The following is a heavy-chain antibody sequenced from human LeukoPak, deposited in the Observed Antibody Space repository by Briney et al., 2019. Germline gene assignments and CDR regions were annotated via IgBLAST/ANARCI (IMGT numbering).Heavy chain of an antibody. CDR3: AGRGIEHS. J-gene: IGHJ5*02. CDR2: VRYDGAIT. CDR1: GFTFSGYG. D-gene: IGHD6-13*01. Sequence: GGSLRLSCTASGFTFSGYGGTWVRQAPGGGLEYVSTVRYDGAITYYADSVKGRFTISRDTSKNTVYLQMSSLRADDTAVYYCAGRGIEHSWGQGTLVTVSS. V-gene: IGHV3-23*01.